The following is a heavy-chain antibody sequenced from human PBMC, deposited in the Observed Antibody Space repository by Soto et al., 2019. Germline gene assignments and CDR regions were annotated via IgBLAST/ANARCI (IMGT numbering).Heavy chain of an antibody. Sequence: QVQLQEAGPGLVKASGNLSLSCAVSGESISSTNWWRWVRQPPGKGLGWIGEINHSGTTNYTPSLESRVTLSVDKSRNQFSLMLRSVTAADTAVYYCVIFAWNYSSTNYWGQGTLVTVSS. D-gene: IGHD1-7*01. CDR1: GESISSTNW. CDR3: VIFAWNYSSTNY. V-gene: IGHV4-4*02. CDR2: INHSGTT. J-gene: IGHJ4*02.